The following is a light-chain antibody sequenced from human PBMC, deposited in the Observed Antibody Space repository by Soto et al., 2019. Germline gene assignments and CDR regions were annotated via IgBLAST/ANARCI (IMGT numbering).Light chain of an antibody. CDR1: QSVSSY. V-gene: IGKV3-11*01. Sequence: IVMTQSPATLSVSPGARAPLSCRASQSVSSYLAWFQQKPGQAPRLLIYDASNRATGIPARFSGSGSETDFTLTISSLEPEDFAVYYCQQRDSWVTFGQGTRLEIK. J-gene: IGKJ5*01. CDR3: QQRDSWVT. CDR2: DAS.